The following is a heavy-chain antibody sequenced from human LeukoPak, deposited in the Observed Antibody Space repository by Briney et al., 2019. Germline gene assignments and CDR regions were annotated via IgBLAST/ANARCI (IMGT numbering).Heavy chain of an antibody. D-gene: IGHD6-25*01. J-gene: IGHJ2*01. CDR2: IFYSGST. V-gene: IGHV4-4*02. CDR3: ARGGPAALGPVDL. CDR1: GGSFSSGHW. Sequence: SGTLSLTCAVSGGSFSSGHWWSWVRQPPGKGLEWIGYIFYSGSTNYNPSLKSRVTISIDTSKNQFSLKLSAVTAADTAVYYCARGGPAALGPVDLWGRGTLVSVSS.